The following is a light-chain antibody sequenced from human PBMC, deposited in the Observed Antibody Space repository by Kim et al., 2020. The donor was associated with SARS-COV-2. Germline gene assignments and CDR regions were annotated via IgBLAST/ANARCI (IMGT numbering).Light chain of an antibody. V-gene: IGKV3-15*01. CDR2: GAS. CDR1: HRVSRR. CDR3: QRYNNWPSTWT. J-gene: IGKJ1*01. Sequence: LLSRAAHRVSRRLAWYQHKPGQGPSLLIFGASARATGIRVRFSGSGSGSEFTLTLSSLRFEDYAVYDYQRYNNWPSTWTFGQGTKVDIK.